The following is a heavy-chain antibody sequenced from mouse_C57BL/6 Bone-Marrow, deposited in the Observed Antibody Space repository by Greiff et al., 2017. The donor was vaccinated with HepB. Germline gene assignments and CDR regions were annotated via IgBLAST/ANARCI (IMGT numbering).Heavy chain of an antibody. CDR3: ARDGLDSYGSVMDY. CDR2: ISSGSSTI. CDR1: GFTFSDYG. D-gene: IGHD1-1*01. J-gene: IGHJ4*01. Sequence: EVKVVESGGGLVKPGGSLKLSCAASGFTFSDYGMHWVRQAPEKGLEWVAYISSGSSTIYYADTVKGRFTISRDNANNTLFLQMTILRSEDTAMYYCARDGLDSYGSVMDYWGQGTSVTVSS. V-gene: IGHV5-17*01.